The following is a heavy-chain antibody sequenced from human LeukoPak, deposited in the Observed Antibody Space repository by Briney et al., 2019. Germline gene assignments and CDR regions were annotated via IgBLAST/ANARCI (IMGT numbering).Heavy chain of an antibody. J-gene: IGHJ4*02. V-gene: IGHV1-2*02. CDR2: INPKSGGT. CDR1: GYTFTGYY. CDR3: ARADLEYCSITSCYYFDY. Sequence: GASVKVSCKASGYTFTGYYMHWVRQAPGQGLEWMGWINPKSGGTNNAQKLQGRVTMTRDTSISTAYMELSGLRSDDTAVYYCARADLEYCSITSCYYFDYWGQGTLVTVSS. D-gene: IGHD2-2*01.